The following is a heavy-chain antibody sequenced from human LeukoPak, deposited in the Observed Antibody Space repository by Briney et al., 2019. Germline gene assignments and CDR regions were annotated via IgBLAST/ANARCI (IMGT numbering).Heavy chain of an antibody. Sequence: GASVKVSCKASGYTFTSYSFSWVRQAPGQGLEWMGWISAYNGNTNYAQNLQGRVTMTTDTSTSTAYMELRSLRSDDTAVYYCASGYCSGGSCYPYYFDYWGQGSLV. CDR2: ISAYNGNT. V-gene: IGHV1-18*01. CDR1: GYTFTSYS. J-gene: IGHJ4*02. CDR3: ASGYCSGGSCYPYYFDY. D-gene: IGHD2-15*01.